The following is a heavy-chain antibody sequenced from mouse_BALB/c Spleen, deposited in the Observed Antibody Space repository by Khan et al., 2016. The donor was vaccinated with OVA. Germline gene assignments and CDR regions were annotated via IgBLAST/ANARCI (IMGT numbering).Heavy chain of an antibody. J-gene: IGHJ3*01. Sequence: EVQLVESGGDLVKPGGSLKLSCAASGFTFSTYGMSWVRQAPDKRLEWVATVSTGGSYTYYPDSVKGRFTISRDNAKNTLYLQMSGLRSEYTAKFYCTRLAYYDGSGGIAYWGQGTLVTVSA. CDR2: VSTGGSYT. CDR3: TRLAYYDGSGGIAY. V-gene: IGHV5-6*01. CDR1: GFTFSTYG. D-gene: IGHD1-1*01.